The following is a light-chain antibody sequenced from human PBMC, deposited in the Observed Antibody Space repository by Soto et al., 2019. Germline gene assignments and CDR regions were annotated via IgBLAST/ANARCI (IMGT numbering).Light chain of an antibody. Sequence: EIVLTQSPATLSLSPGERATLSCRAGESVSTFLAWYQQKPGQAPRLLIYDASKRATGIPIRFSGSGSGTDFTLTISSLEPEDFAVYYCQQRINWPLTFGGGTKVEI. CDR1: ESVSTF. V-gene: IGKV3-11*01. J-gene: IGKJ4*01. CDR2: DAS. CDR3: QQRINWPLT.